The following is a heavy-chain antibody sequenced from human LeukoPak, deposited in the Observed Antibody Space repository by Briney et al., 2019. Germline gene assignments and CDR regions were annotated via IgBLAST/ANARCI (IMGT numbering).Heavy chain of an antibody. D-gene: IGHD6-25*01. V-gene: IGHV4-38-2*02. CDR2: IYHSGST. Sequence: SETLSLTCTVSGYPMSSGYYWGWIRQPPGKGLEWIGSIYHSGSTYYNPSLKSRVTISVDTSKNQFSLKLSSVTAADTAVYYCARVVAAGADYWGQGTLVTVSS. CDR3: ARVVAAGADY. CDR1: GYPMSSGYY. J-gene: IGHJ4*02.